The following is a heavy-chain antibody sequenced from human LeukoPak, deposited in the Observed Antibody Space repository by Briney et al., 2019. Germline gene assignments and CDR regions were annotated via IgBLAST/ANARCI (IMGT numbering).Heavy chain of an antibody. V-gene: IGHV3-66*01. CDR2: IYSGGST. J-gene: IGHJ3*02. D-gene: IGHD2-15*01. Sequence: PGGSLRLSCAASGFTVSSNYMSWVRQAPGKGLEWVSVIYSGGSTYYADSVKGRFTISRDNSKNTLYLQMNSLRAEDTAVYYCAREGLPDALDIWGQGTMVTVSS. CDR1: GFTVSSNY. CDR3: AREGLPDALDI.